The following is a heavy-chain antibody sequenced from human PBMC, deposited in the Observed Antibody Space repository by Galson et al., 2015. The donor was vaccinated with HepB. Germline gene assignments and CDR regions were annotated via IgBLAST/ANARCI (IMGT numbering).Heavy chain of an antibody. CDR1: GFTFSTYS. CDR2: ITSGSGTT. CDR3: ARDFTQFHFPDY. V-gene: IGHV3-48*02. J-gene: IGHJ4*02. Sequence: SLRLSCAASGFTFSTYSMNWVRQAPGKGLEWISYITSGSGTTRYADSVKGRFTISRDNARNSLYLQMDSLRDEDTAVYYCARDFTQFHFPDYWGQGTLVTVSS. D-gene: IGHD2-15*01.